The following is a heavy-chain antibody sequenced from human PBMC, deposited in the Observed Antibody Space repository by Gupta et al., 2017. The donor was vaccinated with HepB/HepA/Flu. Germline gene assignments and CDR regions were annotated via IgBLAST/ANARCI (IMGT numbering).Heavy chain of an antibody. CDR1: GGSFSGYY. V-gene: IGHV4-34*01. J-gene: IGHJ6*03. D-gene: IGHD6-6*01. CDR3: ARGGGSSSNYYMDV. CDR2: INHSGST. Sequence: QVQLQQWGAGLLKPSETLSLTCAVYGGSFSGYYWSWIRQPPGKGLEWIGEINHSGSTNYNPSLKSRVTISVDTSKNQFSLKLSSVTAADTAVYYCARGGGSSSNYYMDVWGKGTTVTVSS.